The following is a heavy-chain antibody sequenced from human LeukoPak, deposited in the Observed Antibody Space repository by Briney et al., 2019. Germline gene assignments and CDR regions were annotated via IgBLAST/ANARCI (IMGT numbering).Heavy chain of an antibody. Sequence: GGSLRLSCAASGFTFNNYAMSWVRQAPGKGLEWVSVISVSGGFTYYADSVKGRFTISRDNSKNTLYLQMNSLRAEDTAVYYCASDYDIYPDWGQGTLVIVSS. CDR2: ISVSGGFT. CDR3: ASDYDIYPD. D-gene: IGHD3-9*01. J-gene: IGHJ4*02. V-gene: IGHV3-23*01. CDR1: GFTFNNYA.